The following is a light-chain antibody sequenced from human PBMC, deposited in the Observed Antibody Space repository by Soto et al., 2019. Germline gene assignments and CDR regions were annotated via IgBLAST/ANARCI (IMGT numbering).Light chain of an antibody. CDR2: ETS. Sequence: EIALTQSPGTLSLSPGESPTLSCRASQSVSAGYFAWYQQKPGQAPRLIIYETSSKMTGIPDRFSGSGSGTEFTLTISSLEPEDFAFYYCQQGNTWPWTFGQGTKVDIK. CDR3: QQGNTWPWT. CDR1: QSVSAGY. J-gene: IGKJ1*01. V-gene: IGKV3D-20*02.